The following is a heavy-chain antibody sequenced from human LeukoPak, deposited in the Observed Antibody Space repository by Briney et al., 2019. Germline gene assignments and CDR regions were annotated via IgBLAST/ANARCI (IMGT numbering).Heavy chain of an antibody. CDR1: GYTFTGYY. V-gene: IGHV1-2*06. CDR3: ARGQWLDYYYYYMDV. J-gene: IGHJ6*03. D-gene: IGHD6-19*01. Sequence: GASVKVSRKASGYTFTGYYIHWVRQAPGQGLEWMGRINPNSGGTNYAQKFQGRVTMTRDTSISTAYMELSRLRSDDTAVYYCARGQWLDYYYYYMDVWGKGTTVTVSS. CDR2: INPNSGGT.